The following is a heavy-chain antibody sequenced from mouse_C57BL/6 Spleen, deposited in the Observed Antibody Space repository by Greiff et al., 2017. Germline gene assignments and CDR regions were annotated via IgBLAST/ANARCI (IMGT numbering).Heavy chain of an antibody. V-gene: IGHV1-80*01. CDR1: GYAFSSYW. Sequence: QVQLKQSGAELVKPGASVKISCKASGYAFSSYWMNWVKQRPGKGLEWIGQIYPGDGDTNYNGKFKGKATLTADKSSSTAYMQLSSLTSEDSAVYFCARRIYYGNWYFDVWGTGTTVTVSS. D-gene: IGHD1-1*01. J-gene: IGHJ1*03. CDR2: IYPGDGDT. CDR3: ARRIYYGNWYFDV.